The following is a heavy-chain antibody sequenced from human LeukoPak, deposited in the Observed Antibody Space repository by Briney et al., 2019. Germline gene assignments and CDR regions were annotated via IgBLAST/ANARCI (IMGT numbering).Heavy chain of an antibody. CDR1: GFTFSSYS. Sequence: GGSLRLSCAASGFTFSSYSMNWVRQAPGKGLEWFSSISSSSSYIYYADSVKGRFTISRDNAKNSLYLQMNSLRAEDTAVYYCARDLSIVVVPAALDYWGQGTLVTVSS. CDR2: ISSSSSYI. V-gene: IGHV3-21*01. CDR3: ARDLSIVVVPAALDY. D-gene: IGHD2-2*01. J-gene: IGHJ4*02.